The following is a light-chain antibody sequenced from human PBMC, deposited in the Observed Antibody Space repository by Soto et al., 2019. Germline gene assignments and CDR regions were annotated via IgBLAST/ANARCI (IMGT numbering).Light chain of an antibody. Sequence: EIVSTQSSATLSVSDGERATXSCRASQSVSSYLAWYQQKPCQAPRLLIYDASSGTTCIPARFSCCGSGPDFTLTISRLEPEDFAVYYCQRRSSSPRITFGQGPRPKIK. CDR2: DAS. CDR3: QRRSSSPRIT. V-gene: IGKV3-11*01. J-gene: IGKJ5*01. CDR1: QSVSSY.